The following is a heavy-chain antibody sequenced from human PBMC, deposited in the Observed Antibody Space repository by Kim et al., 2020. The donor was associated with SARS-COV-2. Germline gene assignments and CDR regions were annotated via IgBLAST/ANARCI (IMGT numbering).Heavy chain of an antibody. J-gene: IGHJ4*02. V-gene: IGHV3-23*01. CDR2: ISGSGGSI. CDR3: AKSNGEVTMFGGFEY. D-gene: IGHD3-10*02. Sequence: GGSLRLSCAASGFTFSSYAMSWVRQAPGKGLEWVSAISGSGGSIYYADSVKGRFTISRDNSKNTLYLQMNSLRAEDTAVYYCAKSNGEVTMFGGFEYWGQGTLVTVSS. CDR1: GFTFSSYA.